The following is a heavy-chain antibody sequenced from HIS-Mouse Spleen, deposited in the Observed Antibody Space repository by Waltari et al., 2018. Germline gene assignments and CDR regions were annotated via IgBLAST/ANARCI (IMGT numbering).Heavy chain of an antibody. CDR2: MKSKTDGGKT. CDR1: GFTFSNAW. V-gene: IGHV3-15*01. CDR3: TTDPLWILEPYDAFDI. J-gene: IGHJ3*02. D-gene: IGHD1-1*01. Sequence: EVQLVESGGGLVKPGGSLRLSCAASGFTFSNAWMSWVRQAPGKGLGWVGSMKSKTDGGKTEYAATVKSRFTISRDDSKNTLYLQMNSLKTEDTAVYYCTTDPLWILEPYDAFDIWGQGTMVTVSS.